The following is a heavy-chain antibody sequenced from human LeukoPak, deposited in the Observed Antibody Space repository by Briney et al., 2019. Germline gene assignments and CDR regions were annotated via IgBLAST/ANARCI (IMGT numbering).Heavy chain of an antibody. CDR2: ISPSGGST. D-gene: IGHD3-16*02. Sequence: ASVKVSCKASGYTFTSYYMHWVRQAPGQGPEWMGVISPSGGSTTYAQKFQGRVTLTRDMSTNTDYLELSSLRSDDTAVYYCAREVWGSYRYFDYWGQGTLVTVSS. CDR1: GYTFTSYY. CDR3: AREVWGSYRYFDY. V-gene: IGHV1-46*01. J-gene: IGHJ4*02.